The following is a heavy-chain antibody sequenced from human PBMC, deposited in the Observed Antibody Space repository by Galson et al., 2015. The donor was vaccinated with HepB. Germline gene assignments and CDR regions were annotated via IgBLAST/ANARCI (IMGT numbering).Heavy chain of an antibody. Sequence: SLRLSCAASGFTFSSYGMHWVRQAPGKGLEWVAVISYDGSNKYYADSVKGRFTISRDNSKNTLYLQMNSLRAEDTAVYYCAKGVGATNHFDYWGQGTLVTVSS. V-gene: IGHV3-30*18. CDR3: AKGVGATNHFDY. J-gene: IGHJ4*02. D-gene: IGHD1-26*01. CDR2: ISYDGSNK. CDR1: GFTFSSYG.